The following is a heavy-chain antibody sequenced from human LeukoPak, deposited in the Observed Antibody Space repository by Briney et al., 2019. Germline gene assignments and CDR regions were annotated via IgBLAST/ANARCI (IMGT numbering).Heavy chain of an antibody. J-gene: IGHJ5*02. Sequence: SETLSLTCTVSGGSISSYCWSWIRQPPGKGLEWIGYIYYTGSTNYNPSLKSRVTISVDTSKNQFSLKLSSVTAADTAVYYCARREVAGTFDPWGQGTLVTVSS. CDR1: GGSISSYC. CDR2: IYYTGST. D-gene: IGHD6-19*01. CDR3: ARREVAGTFDP. V-gene: IGHV4-59*08.